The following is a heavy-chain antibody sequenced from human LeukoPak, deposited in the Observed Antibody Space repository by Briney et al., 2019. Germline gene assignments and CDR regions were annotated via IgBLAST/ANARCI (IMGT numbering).Heavy chain of an antibody. V-gene: IGHV3-7*01. CDR3: ARDLAYSRLDY. J-gene: IGHJ4*02. CDR2: INPDGNKK. Sequence: GGPLRLSCAASGFTFSSYSMNWVRQAPGKGLEWVASINPDGNKKYSADSVKGRFTISRDNAENSLYLQMNSLRVEDTAFYYCARDLAYSRLDYWGQGTRVTVSS. D-gene: IGHD5-18*01. CDR1: GFTFSSYS.